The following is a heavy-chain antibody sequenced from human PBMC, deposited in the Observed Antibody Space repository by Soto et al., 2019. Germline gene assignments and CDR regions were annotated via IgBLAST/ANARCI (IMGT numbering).Heavy chain of an antibody. D-gene: IGHD6-13*01. Sequence: ASETLSLTCAVYGGSFSGYYWSWIRQPPGKGLEWIGEINHSGSTNYNPSLKSRVTISVDTSKNQFSLKLSSVTAADTAVYYCARATLLYSSSEIDYWGQGTLVTVSS. CDR3: ARATLLYSSSEIDY. CDR2: INHSGST. CDR1: GGSFSGYY. J-gene: IGHJ4*02. V-gene: IGHV4-34*01.